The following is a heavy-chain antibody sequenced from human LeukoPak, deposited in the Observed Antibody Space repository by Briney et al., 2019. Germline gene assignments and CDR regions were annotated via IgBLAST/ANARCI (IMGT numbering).Heavy chain of an antibody. CDR1: GFTLSSYA. D-gene: IGHD3-10*01. J-gene: IGHJ3*02. V-gene: IGHV3-30-3*01. CDR2: ISYDGSNK. Sequence: GGSLRLSCAASGFTLSSYAMHWVRQAPGKGLEWVAVISYDGSNKYYADSVKGRFTISRDNSKNTLYLQMNSLRAEDTAVYYCARDLPKSGSGMGGAFDIWGQGTMVTVSS. CDR3: ARDLPKSGSGMGGAFDI.